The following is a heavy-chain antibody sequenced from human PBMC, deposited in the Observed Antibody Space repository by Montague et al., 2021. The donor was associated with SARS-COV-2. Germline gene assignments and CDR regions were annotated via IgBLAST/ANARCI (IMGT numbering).Heavy chain of an antibody. V-gene: IGHV2-70*11. CDR3: ARIKYDILTGYYYGMDV. Sequence: PALAKPTQTLTLTCTFSGFSLSTSGMCVSWIRQPPGKALEWLARIDWDDDKYYSTSLKTRLTISKDTSKNQVVLTMTNMDPVDTATYYCARIKYDILTGYYYGMDVWGQGTTVIVSS. J-gene: IGHJ6*02. CDR2: IDWDDDK. D-gene: IGHD3-9*01. CDR1: GFSLSTSGMC.